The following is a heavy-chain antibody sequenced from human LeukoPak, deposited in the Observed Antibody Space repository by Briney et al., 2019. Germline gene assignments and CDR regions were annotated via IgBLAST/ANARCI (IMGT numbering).Heavy chain of an antibody. D-gene: IGHD1-1*01. V-gene: IGHV3-23*01. CDR3: AKSINYWFDS. Sequence: GGSLRLSCAASGFSFSSYAMSWVRQAPGKGLEWVSTIGGSGDNTYYADSVKGRFTIPRDNSKNTLYLRMNSLRAEDTAVYYCAKSINYWFDSWGQGTLVTVSS. J-gene: IGHJ5*01. CDR2: IGGSGDNT. CDR1: GFSFSSYA.